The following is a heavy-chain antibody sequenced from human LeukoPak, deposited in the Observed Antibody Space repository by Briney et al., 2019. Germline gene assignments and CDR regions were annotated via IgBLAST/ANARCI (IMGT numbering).Heavy chain of an antibody. J-gene: IGHJ4*02. D-gene: IGHD3-10*01. CDR3: ARLNMVRGDPFDY. CDR1: GYTFTSYD. Sequence: GASVKVSCKASGYTFTSYDINWVRQATGQGLEWMGWMNPNSGNTGYAQKFQGRVTMTRNTSISTAYMELSSLRFEDTAVYYCARLNMVRGDPFDYWGQGTLVTVSS. V-gene: IGHV1-8*01. CDR2: MNPNSGNT.